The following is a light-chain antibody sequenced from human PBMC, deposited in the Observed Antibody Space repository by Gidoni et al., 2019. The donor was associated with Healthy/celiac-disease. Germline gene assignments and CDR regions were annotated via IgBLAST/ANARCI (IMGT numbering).Light chain of an antibody. J-gene: IGKJ2*01. CDR3: QQYDSTPST. V-gene: IGKV4-1*01. CDR2: WAS. Sequence: SLALSLGERDTINCKSSQSVLYSSNNKNYFAWYQQKPGQPPKLLIYWASTRESGVPDRFSGSGSGTDFTLTISSLQAEDVAVYYCQQYDSTPSTFGQGTKLEIK. CDR1: QSVLYSSNNKNY.